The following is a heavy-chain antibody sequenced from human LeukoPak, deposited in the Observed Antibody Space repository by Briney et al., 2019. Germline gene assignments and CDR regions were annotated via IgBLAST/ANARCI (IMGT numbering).Heavy chain of an antibody. J-gene: IGHJ4*02. CDR1: GFTVSSNY. Sequence: GGSLRLSCAASGFTVSSNYMSWVRQAPGKGLEWVSVIYSGGSTYYADSVKGRFTISRDNAKNSLYLQMNSLRAEDTAVYYCARDRDGYNSLFDYWGQGTLVTVSS. V-gene: IGHV3-53*01. CDR2: IYSGGST. CDR3: ARDRDGYNSLFDY. D-gene: IGHD5-24*01.